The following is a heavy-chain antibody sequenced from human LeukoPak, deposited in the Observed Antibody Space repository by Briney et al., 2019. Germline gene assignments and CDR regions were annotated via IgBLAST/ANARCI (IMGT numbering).Heavy chain of an antibody. Sequence: PGGSLRLSCAASGFTFSSYAMSWVRQAPGKGLEWVSAISGSGGSTYYADSVKGRFTISRDNSKNTLYPQMSSLRAEDTAVYYCAKWSPYGGNPGYWGQGTLVTVSS. J-gene: IGHJ4*02. CDR3: AKWSPYGGNPGY. D-gene: IGHD4-23*01. CDR1: GFTFSSYA. CDR2: ISGSGGST. V-gene: IGHV3-23*01.